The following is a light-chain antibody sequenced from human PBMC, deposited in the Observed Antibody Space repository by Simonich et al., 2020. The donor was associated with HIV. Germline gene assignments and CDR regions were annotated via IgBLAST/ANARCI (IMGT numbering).Light chain of an antibody. V-gene: IGKV3D-15*01. Sequence: EIVLTQSPGTLSLSPGERATLSCRASQSVTSSYLAWYQQKPGLAPRLLIYDGASRATGIPARFSGSGSGTEFTLTISSLQSEDFAVYYCQQYNDWPRTFGQGTKVEIK. J-gene: IGKJ1*01. CDR1: QSVTSSY. CDR2: DGA. CDR3: QQYNDWPRT.